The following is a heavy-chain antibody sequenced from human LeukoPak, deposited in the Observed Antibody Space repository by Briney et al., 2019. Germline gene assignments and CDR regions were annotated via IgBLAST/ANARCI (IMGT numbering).Heavy chain of an antibody. CDR3: ARVRMATITLDY. CDR2: IYYSGST. D-gene: IGHD5-24*01. V-gene: IGHV4-59*01. J-gene: IGHJ4*02. Sequence: SETLSLTCTVSGGSISSYYWSWIRQPPGKGLEWIGYIYYSGSTNYNPSLKSRVTISVDTSKNQFSLKLSSVTAADTAVYYRARVRMATITLDYWGQGTLVTVSS. CDR1: GGSISSYY.